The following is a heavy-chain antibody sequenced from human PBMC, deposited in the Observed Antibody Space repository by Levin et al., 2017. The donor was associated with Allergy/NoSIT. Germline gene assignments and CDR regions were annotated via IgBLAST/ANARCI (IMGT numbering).Heavy chain of an antibody. Sequence: PGESLKISCAASGFTFSNYWMHWVRQAPGKGLVWVSHINPDGSRTTYADSVKGRFTISRDDAKNTLYLQMNSLRAEDTAMYYCVRDYLEFAYWGQGTMVTVSS. CDR1: GFTFSNYW. CDR2: INPDGSRT. CDR3: VRDYLEFAY. V-gene: IGHV3-74*03. J-gene: IGHJ4*02. D-gene: IGHD3-16*02.